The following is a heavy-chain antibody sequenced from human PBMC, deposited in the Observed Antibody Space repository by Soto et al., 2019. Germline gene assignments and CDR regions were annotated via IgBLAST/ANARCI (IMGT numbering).Heavy chain of an antibody. CDR2: INPSGGST. V-gene: IGHV1-46*03. CDR3: ARASVSGRRFDY. Sequence: QVQLVQSGAEVKKPGASVKVSCKASGYTFSSYYMDWVRQAPGQGLEWMGIINPSGGSTTYAQKFQGRVTMTRDTSTSTVYMELSSLTSEDTAIYYCARASVSGRRFDYWGEGTLVTVSS. J-gene: IGHJ4*02. D-gene: IGHD6-19*01. CDR1: GYTFSSYY.